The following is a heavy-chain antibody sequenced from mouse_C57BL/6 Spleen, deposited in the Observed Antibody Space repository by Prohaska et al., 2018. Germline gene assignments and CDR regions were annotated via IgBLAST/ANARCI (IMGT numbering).Heavy chain of an antibody. D-gene: IGHD1-1*01. CDR2: INPNNGGT. CDR3: ARLGYYGSRDYYAMDY. J-gene: IGHJ4*01. V-gene: IGHV1-18*01. Sequence: HGKSFEWIGDINPNNGGTIYNQKFKGKATLTVDKSSSTAYMELRSLTSEDTAVYYCARLGYYGSRDYYAMDYWGQGTSVTVSS.